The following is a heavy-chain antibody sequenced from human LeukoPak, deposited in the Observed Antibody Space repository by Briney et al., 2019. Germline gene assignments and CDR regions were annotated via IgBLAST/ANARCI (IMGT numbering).Heavy chain of an antibody. V-gene: IGHV3-23*01. D-gene: IGHD1-14*01. J-gene: IGHJ4*02. Sequence: GGSLRLSCAASGFTFSSYAMSWVRQVPGKGLEWVSTINSGGGSTYYADSVKGRFTISRDNSKNTLYLQMNSLRAEDTAIYYCERARYNPYYFDYWGQGTLVTVSS. CDR2: INSGGGST. CDR3: ERARYNPYYFDY. CDR1: GFTFSSYA.